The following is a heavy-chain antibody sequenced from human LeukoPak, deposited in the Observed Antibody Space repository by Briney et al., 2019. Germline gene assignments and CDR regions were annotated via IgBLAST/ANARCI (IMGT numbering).Heavy chain of an antibody. CDR3: ARELRPRVGAIMPFDY. CDR2: ISTYNGNT. CDR1: GYTFTSSG. J-gene: IGHJ4*02. V-gene: IGHV1-18*01. D-gene: IGHD1-26*01. Sequence: ASVKVSCKASGYTFTSSGITWVRQAPGQGLEWMGWISTYNGNTDYAQKVQGRVTMTTDTSTSTAYMELRSLRSDDTAVYYCARELRPRVGAIMPFDYWGQGTLVTVSS.